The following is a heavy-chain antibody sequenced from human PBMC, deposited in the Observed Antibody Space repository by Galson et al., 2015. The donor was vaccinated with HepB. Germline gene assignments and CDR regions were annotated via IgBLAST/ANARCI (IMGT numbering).Heavy chain of an antibody. Sequence: PALGKPTQTLTLTCTFSGFSLSTSGMCVGWIRQPPGKSLEWLARIDWDDDKYYRPSLMTRLTISKDTAKNQVALTMTNVDPVDTATYYCARIRLTGGLDSWGQGTLVTFSS. CDR1: GFSLSTSGMC. CDR2: IDWDDDK. D-gene: IGHD7-27*01. V-gene: IGHV2-70*11. J-gene: IGHJ5*01. CDR3: ARIRLTGGLDS.